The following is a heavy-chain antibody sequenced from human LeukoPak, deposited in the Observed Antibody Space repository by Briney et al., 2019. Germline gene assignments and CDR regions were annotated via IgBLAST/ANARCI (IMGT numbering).Heavy chain of an antibody. CDR2: IYHSGST. Sequence: SQTLSLTCAVSGGSISSGGYSWSWIRQPPGKGLEWIGYIYHSGSTYYNPSLKSRVTISVDTSKNQFSLKLSSVTAADTAVYYCARDSLTGTTKPLDYWGQGTLVTVSS. V-gene: IGHV4-30-2*01. CDR3: ARDSLTGTTKPLDY. CDR1: GGSISSGGYS. D-gene: IGHD1-7*01. J-gene: IGHJ4*02.